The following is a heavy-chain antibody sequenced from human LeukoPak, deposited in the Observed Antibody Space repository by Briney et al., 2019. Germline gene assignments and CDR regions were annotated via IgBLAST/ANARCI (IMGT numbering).Heavy chain of an antibody. CDR2: INPSGGST. CDR3: ARVKWLRLAGRGYYFDY. J-gene: IGHJ4*02. CDR1: GYTFTSYY. Sequence: GASVKVSCKASGYTFTSYYMHWVRQAPGQGLEWMGIINPSGGSTSYARKFQGRVTMTRDTSTSTVYMELSSLRSEDTAVYYCARVKWLRLAGRGYYFDYWGQGTLVTVSS. D-gene: IGHD5-12*01. V-gene: IGHV1-46*01.